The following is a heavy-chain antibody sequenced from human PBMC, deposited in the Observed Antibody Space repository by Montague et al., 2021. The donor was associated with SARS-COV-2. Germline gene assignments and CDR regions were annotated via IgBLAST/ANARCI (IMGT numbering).Heavy chain of an antibody. Sequence: SETLSLTCAVYGGSFSGYYWSWIRQPPGKGLEWIGEINHSGSTKYKSSLKGRVTISADTSKKQFSLKVSSVTAADTAVYYCARGSVFRYYVFLTGSRSCFDYWGQGTLVTVSS. CDR3: ARGSVFRYYVFLTGSRSCFDY. CDR1: GGSFSGYY. J-gene: IGHJ4*02. CDR2: INHSGST. D-gene: IGHD3-9*01. V-gene: IGHV4-34*01.